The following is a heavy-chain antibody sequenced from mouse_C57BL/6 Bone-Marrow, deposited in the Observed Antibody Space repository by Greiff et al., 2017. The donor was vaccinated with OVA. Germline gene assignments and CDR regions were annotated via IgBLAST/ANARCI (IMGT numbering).Heavy chain of an antibody. CDR2: ISDGGSYT. Sequence: EVKLVESGGGLVKPGGSLKLSCAASGFTFSSYAMSWVRQTPEKRLEWVATISDGGSYTYYPDNVKGRFTISRDNAKNNLYLQMSHLKSEDTAMYYCAREGLYSNYLYYYAMDYWGQGTSVTVSS. CDR1: GFTFSSYA. J-gene: IGHJ4*01. CDR3: AREGLYSNYLYYYAMDY. D-gene: IGHD2-5*01. V-gene: IGHV5-4*01.